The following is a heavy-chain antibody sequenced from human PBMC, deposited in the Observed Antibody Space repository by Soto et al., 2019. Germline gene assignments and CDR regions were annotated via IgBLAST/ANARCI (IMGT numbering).Heavy chain of an antibody. Sequence: PGGTLRLSCAASGFTFSSYWMSWVRQAPGKGLEWVANIKQVGSVKYYVDSVKGRFTISRDNAKNSLYLQMNSLRAEDTAVYYCARDFRAYYDFWSGPIDYWGQGTLVTVSS. V-gene: IGHV3-7*01. CDR3: ARDFRAYYDFWSGPIDY. D-gene: IGHD3-3*01. J-gene: IGHJ4*02. CDR1: GFTFSSYW. CDR2: IKQVGSVK.